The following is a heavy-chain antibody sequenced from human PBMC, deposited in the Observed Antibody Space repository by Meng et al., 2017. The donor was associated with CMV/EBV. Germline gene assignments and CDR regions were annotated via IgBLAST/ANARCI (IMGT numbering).Heavy chain of an antibody. V-gene: IGHV4-39*02. D-gene: IGHD3-9*01. CDR3: ARDPSITIFWDSPYDYYGMDV. CDR2: IYYSGST. J-gene: IGHJ6*02. Sequence: GSLRLSCTVSGGSISSSSYYWGWIRQPPGKGLEWIGSIYYSGSTYYNPSLKSRVTISRDNAKNSLYLQMNSLRAEDTAVYYCARDPSITIFWDSPYDYYGMDVWGQGTTVTVSS. CDR1: GGSISSSSYY.